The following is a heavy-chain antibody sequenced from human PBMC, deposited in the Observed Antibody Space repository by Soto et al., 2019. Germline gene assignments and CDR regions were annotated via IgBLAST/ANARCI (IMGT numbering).Heavy chain of an antibody. CDR3: ARGRYGDY. CDR1: GYGFTTYG. D-gene: IGHD1-1*01. J-gene: IGHJ4*02. Sequence: QVHLVQSGAEVKKPGASVKVSCKGSGYGFTTYGITWVRQAPGQGLAWMAWISAHNGNTNYAQKHQGRVTVTRDTSTSTDYMELRSLGSDDTAVYYCARGRYGDYWGQGALVTVSS. V-gene: IGHV1-18*01. CDR2: ISAHNGNT.